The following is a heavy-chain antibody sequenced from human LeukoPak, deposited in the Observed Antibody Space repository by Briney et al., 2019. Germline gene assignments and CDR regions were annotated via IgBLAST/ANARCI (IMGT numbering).Heavy chain of an antibody. Sequence: SETLSLTCTVSGGSISSYYWSWIRQPPGKGLEWIGYIYYSGSTNYNPSLKSRVTISVDTSKNQFSLKLSSVTAADTAVYYRAREGDGGDYWGQGTLVTVSS. CDR3: AREGDGGDY. CDR1: GGSISSYY. V-gene: IGHV4-59*01. J-gene: IGHJ4*02. CDR2: IYYSGST. D-gene: IGHD5-24*01.